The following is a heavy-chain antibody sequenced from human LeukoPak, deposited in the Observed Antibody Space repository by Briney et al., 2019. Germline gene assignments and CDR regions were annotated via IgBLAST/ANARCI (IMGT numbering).Heavy chain of an antibody. D-gene: IGHD6-19*01. CDR3: ARDLAVAGTHYYYGMDV. J-gene: IGHJ6*02. CDR2: ISSDSNYI. Sequence: GGSLRLSCAASGFTFSSHSMNWVRQAPGKELEWVSCISSDSNYILYADSVKGRFTISRDNAENSLYLQLNSLRAEDTAVYYCARDLAVAGTHYYYGMDVWGQGTTVTVSS. V-gene: IGHV3-21*01. CDR1: GFTFSSHS.